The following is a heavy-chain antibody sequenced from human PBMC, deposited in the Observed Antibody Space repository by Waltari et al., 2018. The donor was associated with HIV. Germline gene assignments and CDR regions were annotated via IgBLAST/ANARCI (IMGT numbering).Heavy chain of an antibody. Sequence: QITLKESGPTLVKPTQTLTLTCTFSGFSLSTSGVGVGWIRQPPGKGLELLALIYWNDDKRYSPSLKSRLTSTKDTSKNQVVLTMTNMDPVDTATYYCAHKDRVVGVDYWGQGTLVTVSS. D-gene: IGHD2-15*01. J-gene: IGHJ4*02. CDR2: IYWNDDK. V-gene: IGHV2-5*01. CDR1: GFSLSTSGVG. CDR3: AHKDRVVGVDY.